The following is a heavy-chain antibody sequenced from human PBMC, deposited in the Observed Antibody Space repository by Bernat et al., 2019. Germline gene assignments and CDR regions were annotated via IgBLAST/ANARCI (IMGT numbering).Heavy chain of an antibody. CDR2: ISYHGSNK. CDR3: AKGEKSFPDIDY. CDR1: GFSFSSYG. J-gene: IGHJ4*02. D-gene: IGHD2-21*01. V-gene: IGHV3-30*18. Sequence: QVQLVESGGGVVQPGKSLRLSCAASGFSFSSYGMHWVRQAPGKGLEWVAIISYHGSNKYYADSVKSRFTISRDNSKNTLYLQMNSLRAEDTAVYYSAKGEKSFPDIDYWGQGTLVTVSS.